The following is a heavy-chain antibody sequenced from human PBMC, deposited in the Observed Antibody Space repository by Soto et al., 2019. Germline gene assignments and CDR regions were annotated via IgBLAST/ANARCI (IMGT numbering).Heavy chain of an antibody. D-gene: IGHD2-15*01. Sequence: QVQLVQSGAEVRLPGASVKVSCKASGYSFTASYIHWVRQDPGQGLEWMGGINPDTGGTNYAQKFQGRVTMTRDTSISTAYMELNSRRSVDTAVYYCVRGWSSTAAGFYYWGPGTLVTVSS. CDR2: INPDTGGT. CDR3: VRGWSSTAAGFYY. V-gene: IGHV1-2*02. J-gene: IGHJ4*02. CDR1: GYSFTASY.